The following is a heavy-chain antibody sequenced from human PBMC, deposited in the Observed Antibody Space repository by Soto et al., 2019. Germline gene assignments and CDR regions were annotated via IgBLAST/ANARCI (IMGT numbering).Heavy chain of an antibody. V-gene: IGHV3-23*01. CDR1: GFTFSSYA. CDR2: ISGSGGRGCSP. J-gene: IGHJ3*01. D-gene: IGHD4-17*01. CDR3: GKIVNGYGDYGANDV. Sequence: EVQLLESGGDLVKPGGSLRLSCAASGFTFSSYAMTWVRQAPGKGLEWVSLISGSGGRGCSPYYAESVKGRFTISRDNSKNILYLQRDSRRAEDTARYYCGKIVNGYGDYGANDVWGQGTMVTVSS.